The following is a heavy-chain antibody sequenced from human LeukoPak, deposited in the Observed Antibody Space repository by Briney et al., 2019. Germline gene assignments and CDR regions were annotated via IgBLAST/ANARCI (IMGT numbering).Heavy chain of an antibody. CDR1: GFTFSSYA. J-gene: IGHJ4*02. CDR3: AKALYPYYDSRGRRSPFDY. Sequence: GGSLRLSCAASGFTFSSYAMSWVRQAPGKGLEWVSAISGSGGSTYYADSVKGRFTISRDNSKNTLYLQMNSLRAEDTAVYYCAKALYPYYDSRGRRSPFDYWGQGTLVTVSS. CDR2: ISGSGGST. D-gene: IGHD3-22*01. V-gene: IGHV3-23*01.